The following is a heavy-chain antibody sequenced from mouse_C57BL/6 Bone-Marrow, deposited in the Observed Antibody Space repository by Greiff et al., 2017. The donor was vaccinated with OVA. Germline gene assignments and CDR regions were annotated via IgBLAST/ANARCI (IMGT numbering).Heavy chain of an antibody. J-gene: IGHJ4*01. D-gene: IGHD3-3*01. CDR3: ARGGTDYAMDY. CDR2: IDPSDSET. Sequence: QVQLQQPGAELVRPGSSVKLSCKASGYTFTSYWMHWVKQRPIQGLEWIGNIDPSDSETPYNQKFKDKATLTVDKSSSTAYMQLSSLTSEDSAVYYCARGGTDYAMDYWGQGTSVTVSS. CDR1: GYTFTSYW. V-gene: IGHV1-52*01.